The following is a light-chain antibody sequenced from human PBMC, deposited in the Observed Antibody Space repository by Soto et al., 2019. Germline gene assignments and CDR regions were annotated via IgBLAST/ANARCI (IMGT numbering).Light chain of an antibody. J-gene: IGKJ3*01. Sequence: IPLTQSPSSLSASVGDRVTISCRASQGIATFLAWYQQKPGKAPKLLIYGASTLQSGVPSRFSGSGSGTDFTLTISSLQPEDFATYYCQQLNSFPIPFGPGNKVDI. V-gene: IGKV1-9*01. CDR2: GAS. CDR1: QGIATF. CDR3: QQLNSFPIP.